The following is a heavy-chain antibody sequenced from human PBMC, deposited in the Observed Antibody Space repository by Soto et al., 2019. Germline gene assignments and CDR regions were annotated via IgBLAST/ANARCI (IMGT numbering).Heavy chain of an antibody. CDR1: GFTFTSSA. J-gene: IGHJ5*02. D-gene: IGHD3-10*01. CDR3: AAGSIGDFFDP. Sequence: ASVKVSCKASGFTFTSSAVEGVRQARGQRLEWIGWIVVGSGNTNYAQKFQERVTITRDMSTSTAYMELSSPRSEDTAVYYCAAGSIGDFFDPWGQETLVTVSS. CDR2: IVVGSGNT. V-gene: IGHV1-58*01.